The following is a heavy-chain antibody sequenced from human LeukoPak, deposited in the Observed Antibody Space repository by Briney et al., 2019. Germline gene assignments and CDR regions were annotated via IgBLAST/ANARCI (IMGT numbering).Heavy chain of an antibody. CDR3: ARDNEYQLLSPVDAFDI. D-gene: IGHD2-2*01. Sequence: ASVKVSCKASGYTFTSYDINWVRQATGQGLEWMGWMNPNSGNTGYAQKFQGRVTITRNTSISTAYMELSSLRSDDTAVYYCARDNEYQLLSPVDAFDIWGQGTMVTVSS. J-gene: IGHJ3*02. CDR2: MNPNSGNT. CDR1: GYTFTSYD. V-gene: IGHV1-8*03.